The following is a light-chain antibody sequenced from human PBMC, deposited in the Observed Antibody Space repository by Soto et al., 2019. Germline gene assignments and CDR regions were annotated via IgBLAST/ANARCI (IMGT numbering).Light chain of an antibody. CDR1: QSIRSER. CDR2: DAS. CDR3: QEYDASPIT. V-gene: IGKV3-20*01. J-gene: IGKJ5*01. Sequence: IMLTQSPDTLSLSPGERATLSCRASQSIRSERLAWYQQKPGQAPRLVIFDASNRASGMPERFSGSGSGTDFTLTISRVEPEDFAVYYCQEYDASPITFGLGTRLEIK.